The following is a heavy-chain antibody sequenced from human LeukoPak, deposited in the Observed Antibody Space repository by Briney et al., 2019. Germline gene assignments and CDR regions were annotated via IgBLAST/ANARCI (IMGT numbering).Heavy chain of an antibody. CDR1: GFNFSNFG. V-gene: IGHV3-30*02. D-gene: IGHD2-8*01. CDR2: MRYDATKK. Sequence: GGSLRLSCAASGFNFSNFGIHWVRQAPGKGLEWVAFMRYDATKKYYADSVKGRFTISRDNSKNTVFLQINSLRADDTSVYYCARSVMMYASTYYFHYWGQGTLVTVSS. CDR3: ARSVMMYASTYYFHY. J-gene: IGHJ4*02.